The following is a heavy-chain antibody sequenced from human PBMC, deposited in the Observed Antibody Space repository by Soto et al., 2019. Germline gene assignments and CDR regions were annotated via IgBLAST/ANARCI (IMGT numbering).Heavy chain of an antibody. V-gene: IGHV4-38-2*01. CDR1: GYSITSGYY. Sequence: PSGTLYLTCAVSGYSITSGYYWGWIRQPPGKGLEWFGSIYHSGSTYYNPSLKSRVTISVDTPQKLFSLKLSSVTAADTAVYYCARLPYSYSGYDETYFDYWGQGTLVTVSS. D-gene: IGHD5-12*01. J-gene: IGHJ4*02. CDR2: IYHSGST. CDR3: ARLPYSYSGYDETYFDY.